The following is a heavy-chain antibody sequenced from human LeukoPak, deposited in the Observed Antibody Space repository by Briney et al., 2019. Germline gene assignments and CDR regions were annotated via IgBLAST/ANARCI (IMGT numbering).Heavy chain of an antibody. Sequence: ASVKVSCKASGYTFTSYGISWVRQAPGQGLEWMGRISAYNGNTNYAQKLQGRVTMTTDTSTSTAYMELRSLRSDDTAVYYCAREEMATILVGGIFDYWGQGTLVTVSS. J-gene: IGHJ4*02. V-gene: IGHV1-18*01. CDR1: GYTFTSYG. CDR2: ISAYNGNT. CDR3: AREEMATILVGGIFDY. D-gene: IGHD5-24*01.